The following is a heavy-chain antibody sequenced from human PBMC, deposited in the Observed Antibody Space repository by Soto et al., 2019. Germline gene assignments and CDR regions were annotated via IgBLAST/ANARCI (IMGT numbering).Heavy chain of an antibody. Sequence: GGSLSLSCAASGFTFSSYEMNWVRHAPGKGLEGVSYISSSGSTIYYADSVKGRFTISRDNAKNSLYLQMNSLRAEDTAVYYCARELGYCSSTSCYAPPYNWFDPWGQGTLVTVSS. CDR1: GFTFSSYE. V-gene: IGHV3-48*03. J-gene: IGHJ5*02. D-gene: IGHD2-2*01. CDR3: ARELGYCSSTSCYAPPYNWFDP. CDR2: ISSSGSTI.